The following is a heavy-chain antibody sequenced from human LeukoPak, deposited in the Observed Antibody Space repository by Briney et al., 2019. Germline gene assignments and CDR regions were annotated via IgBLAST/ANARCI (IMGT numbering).Heavy chain of an antibody. J-gene: IGHJ3*02. CDR2: INHSGST. Sequence: PSETLSLTCAVYGGSFSGYYWSWIRQPPGEGLEWIGEINHSGSTNYNPSLKSRATISVDTSKNQFSLKLSSVTAADTAVYYCARGSAIAARRKGAFDIWGQGTMVTVSS. D-gene: IGHD6-6*01. CDR3: ARGSAIAARRKGAFDI. V-gene: IGHV4-34*01. CDR1: GGSFSGYY.